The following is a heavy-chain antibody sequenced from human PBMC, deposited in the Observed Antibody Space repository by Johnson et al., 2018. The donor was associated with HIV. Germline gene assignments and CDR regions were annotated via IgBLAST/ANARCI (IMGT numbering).Heavy chain of an antibody. D-gene: IGHD3-10*01. CDR2: IAASGDST. V-gene: IGHV3-23*04. Sequence: VQLVESGGGVVQPGRSLRLSCAASGFSFSRYVMNWVRQAPGKGLEWVSLIAASGDSTYYADSVRGRFAISRDNSKNTLYLQMNSLRAEDTAVYYCANWAYYYGSGYAFDIWGQVTMVTVSS. J-gene: IGHJ3*02. CDR1: GFSFSRYV. CDR3: ANWAYYYGSGYAFDI.